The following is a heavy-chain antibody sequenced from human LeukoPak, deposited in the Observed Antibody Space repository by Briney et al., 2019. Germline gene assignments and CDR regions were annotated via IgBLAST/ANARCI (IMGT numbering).Heavy chain of an antibody. D-gene: IGHD4-17*01. Sequence: ASVTVSFTASGYTFTSYGISWVRQAPGQGLEWMGWISAYNGNTNYAQKLQGRVTMTTDTSTSTAYMELRSLRSDDTAVYYRARDYGDYYGMDVWGQGTTVTVSS. CDR1: GYTFTSYG. J-gene: IGHJ6*02. CDR3: ARDYGDYYGMDV. V-gene: IGHV1-18*01. CDR2: ISAYNGNT.